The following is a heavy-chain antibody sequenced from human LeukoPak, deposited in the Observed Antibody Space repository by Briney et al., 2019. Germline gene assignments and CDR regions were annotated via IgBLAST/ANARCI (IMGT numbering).Heavy chain of an antibody. CDR2: ISAYNGNT. D-gene: IGHD6-13*01. CDR1: GYTFSTYG. V-gene: IGHV1-18*01. J-gene: IGHJ4*02. CDR3: ARGDGYSIRWAYDY. Sequence: ASVTVSCKASGYTFSTYGITWVRQAPGQGLEWMGWISAYNGNTNYPQKLQGRVTMTTDTSTSTAYMELRSLRSDDTAVYYCARGDGYSIRWAYDYWGQGTLVTVSS.